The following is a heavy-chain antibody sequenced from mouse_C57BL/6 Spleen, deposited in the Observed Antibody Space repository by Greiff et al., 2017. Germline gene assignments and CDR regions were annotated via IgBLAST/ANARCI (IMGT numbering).Heavy chain of an antibody. Sequence: VQLQESGPELVKPGASVKISCKASGYAFSSSWMNWVKQRPGKGLEWIGRIYPGDGDTNYNGKFKGQATLTADKSSSTAYMQLSSLPSEDSAVYFCARGDYDVDYAMDYWGQGTSVTVSS. CDR3: ARGDYDVDYAMDY. CDR1: GYAFSSSW. CDR2: IYPGDGDT. D-gene: IGHD2-4*01. J-gene: IGHJ4*01. V-gene: IGHV1-82*01.